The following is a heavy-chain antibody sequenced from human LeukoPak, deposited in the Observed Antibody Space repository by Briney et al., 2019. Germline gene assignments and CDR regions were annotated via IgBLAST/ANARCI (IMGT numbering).Heavy chain of an antibody. CDR2: ISSSSSTI. J-gene: IGHJ4*02. CDR1: GFTVSSNY. V-gene: IGHV3-48*04. D-gene: IGHD3-3*02. CDR3: ARVEFSGFIDY. Sequence: GGSLRLSCAASGFTVSSNYMSWVRQAPGKGLEWVSYISSSSSTIYYADSVKGRFTISRDNAKNSLYLQMNSLRAEDTAVYYCARVEFSGFIDYWGQGTLVTVSS.